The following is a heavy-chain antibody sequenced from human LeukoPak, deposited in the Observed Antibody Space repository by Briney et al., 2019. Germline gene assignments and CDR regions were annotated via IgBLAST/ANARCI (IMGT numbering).Heavy chain of an antibody. J-gene: IGHJ4*02. Sequence: GGSLRLSCAASGFTFSTSWMTWVRQAPGKGLDWLGNINPDGNTINYVDSVKGRFTISRDNAKNSLYLQMFRLRAQDTAVYYCARRMAAAGTGFDYWGQGTLVTVSS. CDR3: ARRMAAAGTGFDY. V-gene: IGHV3-7*01. CDR1: GFTFSTSW. CDR2: INPDGNTI. D-gene: IGHD6-13*01.